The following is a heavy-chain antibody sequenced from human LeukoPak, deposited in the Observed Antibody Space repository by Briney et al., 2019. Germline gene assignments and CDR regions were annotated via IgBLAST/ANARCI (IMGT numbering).Heavy chain of an antibody. J-gene: IGHJ4*02. CDR3: ARLLTPVGLDIVVVPAAMGGFDY. CDR1: GGSISSYY. V-gene: IGHV4-59*12. Sequence: SETLSLTCTVSGGSISSYYWSWIRQPPGKGLEWIGYIYYSGSTNYNPSLKSRLTISVDTSKNQFSLKLSSVTAADTAVYYCARLLTPVGLDIVVVPAAMGGFDYWGQGTLVTVSS. CDR2: IYYSGST. D-gene: IGHD2-2*03.